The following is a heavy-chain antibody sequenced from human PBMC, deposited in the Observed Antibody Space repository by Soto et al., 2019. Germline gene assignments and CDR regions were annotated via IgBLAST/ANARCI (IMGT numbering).Heavy chain of an antibody. J-gene: IGHJ3*02. V-gene: IGHV3-30*18. CDR1: GFTFSSYG. Sequence: QVQLVESGGGVVQPGRSLRLSCAASGFTFSSYGMHWVRQAPGKGLEWVAVISYDGSNKYYADSVKGRFTISRDNSKNTLYLQMTSLRAEDTAVYYCAKDRSWAFDIWGQGTMVTVSS. CDR3: AKDRSWAFDI. CDR2: ISYDGSNK.